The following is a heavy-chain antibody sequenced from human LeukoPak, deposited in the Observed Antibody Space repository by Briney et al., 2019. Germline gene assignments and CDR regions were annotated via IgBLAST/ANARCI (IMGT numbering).Heavy chain of an antibody. CDR3: ARTGRRGYFDF. CDR2: LLYRGST. J-gene: IGHJ2*01. D-gene: IGHD1-14*01. V-gene: IGHV4-59*01. Sequence: SETLSLTCNVSGASISDYYWSWVRQSPEKGLEWIVSLLYRGSTHYNPSLRSRVDISHDTSNNQFSLKLTSVTTADTAVYYCARTGRRGYFDFWGRGTLVTVSS. CDR1: GASISDYY.